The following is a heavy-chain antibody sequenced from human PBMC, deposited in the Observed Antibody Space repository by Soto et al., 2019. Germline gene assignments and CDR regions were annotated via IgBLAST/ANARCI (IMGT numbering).Heavy chain of an antibody. Sequence: ASVKVSCKASGYTFTIYYMRWLRHAPGQGLDWMGRISAYNGNTNYAQKLQGRVTMTTDTSTSTAYMELRSLRSDDTAVYYCARDSEYYDFWSGYRIDAFDIWGQGTMVTVSS. CDR2: ISAYNGNT. D-gene: IGHD3-3*01. CDR1: GYTFTIYY. V-gene: IGHV1-18*04. CDR3: ARDSEYYDFWSGYRIDAFDI. J-gene: IGHJ3*02.